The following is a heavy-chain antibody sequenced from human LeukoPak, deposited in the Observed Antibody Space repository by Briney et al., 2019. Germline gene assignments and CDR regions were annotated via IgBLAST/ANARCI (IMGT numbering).Heavy chain of an antibody. D-gene: IGHD3-10*01. CDR2: MSYDGSNK. CDR1: GFTFSSYG. J-gene: IGHJ4*02. Sequence: GGSLRLSCAASGFTFSSYGMHWVRQAPGNGLEWVAVMSYDGSNKYYADSVKGRFTISRDNSKNTLYLQMNSLRAEDTAVYYCAKWEVSQAVFDYWGQGTLVTVSS. CDR3: AKWEVSQAVFDY. V-gene: IGHV3-30*18.